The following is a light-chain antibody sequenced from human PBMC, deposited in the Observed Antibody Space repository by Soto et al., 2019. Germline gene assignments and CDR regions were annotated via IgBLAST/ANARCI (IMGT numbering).Light chain of an antibody. CDR1: QSVTSF. CDR3: QQRNNSAL. CDR2: DAS. Sequence: DIVLAQSPATLSLSPGERATLSCRASQSVTSFLSWFQQTPGLAPRLIIHDASNRATRIPARFSGSGSGTDFTLTISSLEPEDFAVYYCQQRNNSALFGPGTKIDSK. J-gene: IGKJ3*01. V-gene: IGKV3-11*01.